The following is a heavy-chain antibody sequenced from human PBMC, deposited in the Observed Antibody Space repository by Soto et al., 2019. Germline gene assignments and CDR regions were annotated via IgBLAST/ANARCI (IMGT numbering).Heavy chain of an antibody. CDR3: ARGLRVDCSSTSCYYSRDYYYYYMDV. V-gene: IGHV4-34*01. CDR2: INHSGST. Sequence: QVQLQQWGAGLLKPSETLSLTCAVYGGSFSGYYWSWIRQPPGKGLEWLGEINHSGSTNYNPSLKSRVTISVDTSKNQFSLKLSSVTAADTAVYYCARGLRVDCSSTSCYYSRDYYYYYMDVWGKGTTVTVSS. J-gene: IGHJ6*03. D-gene: IGHD2-2*01. CDR1: GGSFSGYY.